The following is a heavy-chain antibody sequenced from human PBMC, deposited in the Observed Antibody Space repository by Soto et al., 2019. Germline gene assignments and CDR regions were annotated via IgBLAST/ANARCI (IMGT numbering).Heavy chain of an antibody. CDR1: GFSLSTNGVG. CDR2: IYWVDDK. D-gene: IGHD3-10*02. J-gene: IGHJ4*02. CDR3: AHSPRITMYDY. V-gene: IGHV2-5*02. Sequence: QTTLKESGPPLVKPTQTLTLTCTFSGFSLSTNGVGVGWIRQPPGKALEWLALIYWVDDKRYSQSLKSRLTLTTDTSKNRVVITKTNMDPVDTATYYCAHSPRITMYDYWGQGTLVTVSS.